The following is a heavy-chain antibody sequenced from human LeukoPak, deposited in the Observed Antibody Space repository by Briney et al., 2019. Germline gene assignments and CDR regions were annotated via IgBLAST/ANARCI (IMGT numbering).Heavy chain of an antibody. CDR2: IYPGDSDT. CDR1: GYSFTSYW. V-gene: IGHV5-51*01. D-gene: IGHD5-18*01. J-gene: IGHJ1*01. CDR3: ARTMNVDTGEYFQH. Sequence: GGSLKISCKGSGYSFTSYWSGWVRQMPGKGLEWMGIIYPGDSDTRYSPSFQAQVTISADKSISSAYLQWSSLKASDTAMYYCARTMNVDTGEYFQHWGQGTLVTVSS.